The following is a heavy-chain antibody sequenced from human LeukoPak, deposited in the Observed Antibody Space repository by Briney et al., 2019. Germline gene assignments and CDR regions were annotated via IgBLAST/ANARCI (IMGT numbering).Heavy chain of an antibody. CDR2: INPSGGST. Sequence: GASVKVSCKASGYTFTSYYMHWVRQAPGQGLEWMGIINPSGGSTSYAQKFQGRVTMTRDMSTSTVYMELSSLRSEDTAVYYCARGPRRITMIVVVTGSYYFDYWGQGTLVTVSS. V-gene: IGHV1-46*01. CDR1: GYTFTSYY. J-gene: IGHJ4*02. CDR3: ARGPRRITMIVVVTGSYYFDY. D-gene: IGHD3-22*01.